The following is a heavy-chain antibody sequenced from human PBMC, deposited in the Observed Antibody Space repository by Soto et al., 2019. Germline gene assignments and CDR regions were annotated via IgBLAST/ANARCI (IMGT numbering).Heavy chain of an antibody. CDR3: ARGGYSSGWYYFDY. CDR2: IGTVGDS. J-gene: IGHJ4*01. V-gene: IGHV3-13*01. Sequence: GGSLRLSCAASGFTFSSYDMHWVRQGTGKGLEWVSGIGTVGDSYYPGSVKGRFTISRENAKNSLYLEMNNVRAGDTAVYYCARGGYSSGWYYFDYWGHGILVTVSS. D-gene: IGHD6-19*01. CDR1: GFTFSSYD.